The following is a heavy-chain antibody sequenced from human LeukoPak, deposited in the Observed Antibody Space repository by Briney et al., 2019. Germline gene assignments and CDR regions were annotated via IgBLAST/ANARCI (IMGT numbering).Heavy chain of an antibody. CDR1: GGSISSGGYY. V-gene: IGHV4-31*03. Sequence: SETLSLTCTVSGGSISSGGYYWSWIRQHPGKGLEWIGYIYYSGSTYYNPSLKSRVTISVDTSKNQFSLKLSSVTAADTAVYYRARDGYYYDSSGYYYFDYWGQGTLVTVSS. CDR2: IYYSGST. CDR3: ARDGYYYDSSGYYYFDY. D-gene: IGHD3-22*01. J-gene: IGHJ4*02.